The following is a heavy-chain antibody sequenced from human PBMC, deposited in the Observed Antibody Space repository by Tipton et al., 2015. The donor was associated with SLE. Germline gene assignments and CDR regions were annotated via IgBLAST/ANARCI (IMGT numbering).Heavy chain of an antibody. CDR3: ARGPEMATIDYYYYYMDV. Sequence: GSLRLSCAASEFTFSSYSMNWVRQAPGKGLEWVSSISSSSSYIYYADSVKGRFTISRDNAKNSLYLQMNSLRAEDTAVYYCARGPEMATIDYYYYYMDVWGKGTTVTVSS. CDR1: EFTFSSYS. CDR2: ISSSSSYI. J-gene: IGHJ6*03. D-gene: IGHD5-24*01. V-gene: IGHV3-21*01.